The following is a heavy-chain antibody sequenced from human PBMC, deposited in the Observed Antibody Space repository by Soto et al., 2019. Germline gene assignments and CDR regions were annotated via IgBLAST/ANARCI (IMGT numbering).Heavy chain of an antibody. CDR1: GGSISSYY. CDR3: ARHVRYDYIWGSYRGNNWFDP. J-gene: IGHJ5*02. CDR2: IYYSGST. Sequence: PSETLSLTCTVSGGSISSYYWSWIRQPPGKGLEWIGYIYYSGSTNYNPSLKSRVTISVDTSKNQFSLKLSSVTAADTAVYYCARHVRYDYIWGSYRGNNWFDPWGQGTLVTVSS. D-gene: IGHD3-16*02. V-gene: IGHV4-59*08.